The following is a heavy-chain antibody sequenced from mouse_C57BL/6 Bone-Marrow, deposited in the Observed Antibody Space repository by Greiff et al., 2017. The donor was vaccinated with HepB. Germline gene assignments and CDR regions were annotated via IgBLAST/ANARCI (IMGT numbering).Heavy chain of an antibody. D-gene: IGHD2-4*01. CDR3: ARYDYDGAY. Sequence: EVQLQQSGPELVKPGASVKISCQASGYTFTDYYMNWVKQSHGKSLEWIGDINPNNGGTSYNQKFKGKATLTVDKSSSTAYMELRSLTSEDSAVYYCARYDYDGAYWGQGTLVTVSA. CDR2: INPNNGGT. CDR1: GYTFTDYY. J-gene: IGHJ3*01. V-gene: IGHV1-26*01.